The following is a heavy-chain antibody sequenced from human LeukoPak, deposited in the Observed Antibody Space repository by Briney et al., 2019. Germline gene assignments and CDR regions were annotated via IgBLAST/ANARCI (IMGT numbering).Heavy chain of an antibody. Sequence: PGGALRLSCAASGFTFSNYWMSWVRQAPGKGLEWVAFIRYDGSNKYYADSVKGRFTISRDNSKNTLYLHMNSLRAGDTAVYFCAKGSKAVLFTRDHYMDVWGKGTTVTISS. CDR3: AKGSKAVLFTRDHYMDV. J-gene: IGHJ6*03. V-gene: IGHV3-30*02. CDR2: IRYDGSNK. D-gene: IGHD6-19*01. CDR1: GFTFSNYW.